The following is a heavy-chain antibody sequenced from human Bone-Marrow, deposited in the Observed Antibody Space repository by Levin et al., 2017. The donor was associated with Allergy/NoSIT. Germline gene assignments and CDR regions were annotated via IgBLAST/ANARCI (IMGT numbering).Heavy chain of an antibody. D-gene: IGHD5-18*01. Sequence: GGSLRLSCAASGFTFSNAWMSWVRQAPGKGLEWVGRIKSKTDGGTTDYAAPVKGRFTISRDDSKNTLYLQMNSLKTEDTAVYYCTTDLKGYSYGYREGWMEAFDIWGQGTMVTVSS. CDR2: IKSKTDGGTT. V-gene: IGHV3-15*01. CDR1: GFTFSNAW. J-gene: IGHJ3*02. CDR3: TTDLKGYSYGYREGWMEAFDI.